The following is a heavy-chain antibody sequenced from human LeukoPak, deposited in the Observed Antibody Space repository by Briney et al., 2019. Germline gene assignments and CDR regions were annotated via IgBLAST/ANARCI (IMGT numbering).Heavy chain of an antibody. V-gene: IGHV4-34*01. CDR2: INHSGST. Sequence: SETLSLTCAVYGGSFSGYYWSWIRQPPGKGLEWIGEINHSGSTNYNPSLKSRVTISVDTSKNQFSLKLSSVTAADTAVYYCARDRITMVRGIARYYYGMDVWGQGTTVTVSS. D-gene: IGHD3-10*01. J-gene: IGHJ6*02. CDR3: ARDRITMVRGIARYYYGMDV. CDR1: GGSFSGYY.